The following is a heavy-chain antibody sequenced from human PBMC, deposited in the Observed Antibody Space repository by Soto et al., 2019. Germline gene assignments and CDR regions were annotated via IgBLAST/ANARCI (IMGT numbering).Heavy chain of an antibody. CDR3: ARDYYDSSDYTTNWFDP. D-gene: IGHD3-22*01. CDR1: GGSISSYY. Sequence: SETLSLTCTVSGGSISSYYWSWIRQPPGKGLEWIGYIYYSGSTNYNPSLKSRVTISVDTSKNQFSLKLTSVTAADTAVYYCARDYYDSSDYTTNWFDPWSQGTLVTVSS. J-gene: IGHJ5*02. V-gene: IGHV4-59*08. CDR2: IYYSGST.